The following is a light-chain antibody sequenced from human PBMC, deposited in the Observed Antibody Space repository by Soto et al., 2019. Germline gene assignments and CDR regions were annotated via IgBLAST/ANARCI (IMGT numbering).Light chain of an antibody. Sequence: DIQMTQSPSSLSASVGDRVTIACRAIQSISSYLNWYQQKPGKAPKLLIYSASSLQSGVPLRFSGSGSGTDFTLTIRSLQPEDFATYFCQQSYSTPLTFGGGTKVEIK. CDR3: QQSYSTPLT. J-gene: IGKJ4*01. CDR1: QSISSY. V-gene: IGKV1-39*01. CDR2: SAS.